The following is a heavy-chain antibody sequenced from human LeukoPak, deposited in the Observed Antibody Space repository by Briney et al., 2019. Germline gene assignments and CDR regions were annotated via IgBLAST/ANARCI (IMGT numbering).Heavy chain of an antibody. J-gene: IGHJ4*02. D-gene: IGHD6-6*01. Sequence: GGSLRLSCAASGFTFSRYAMNWVRQAPGKGLEGVSGISNSGGSTDYADSVKGRFTISRDNTKNTLYLQMNSLRAEDTAVYYCAKETSSSFDYWGQGTLVTVSS. V-gene: IGHV3-23*01. CDR2: ISNSGGST. CDR3: AKETSSSFDY. CDR1: GFTFSRYA.